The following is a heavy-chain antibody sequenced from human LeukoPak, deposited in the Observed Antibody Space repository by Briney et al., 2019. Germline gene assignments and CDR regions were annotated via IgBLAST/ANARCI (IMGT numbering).Heavy chain of an antibody. J-gene: IGHJ3*02. Sequence: PGGSLRLSCAASGFTFDDYGMSWVRQVPGKGLEWVSGINWNSGSTGYADSVKGRFTISRDNAKSSLYLQMNSLRAEDRALYFCARAKDCSSTTCPFDIWGQGTMVTVSS. V-gene: IGHV3-20*04. CDR3: ARAKDCSSTTCPFDI. CDR2: INWNSGST. D-gene: IGHD2-2*01. CDR1: GFTFDDYG.